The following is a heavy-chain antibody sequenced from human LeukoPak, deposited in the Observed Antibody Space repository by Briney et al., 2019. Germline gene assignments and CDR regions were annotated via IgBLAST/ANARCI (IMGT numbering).Heavy chain of an antibody. D-gene: IGHD6-6*01. CDR1: GFTFDDYT. V-gene: IGHV3-43*01. CDR3: AKDASIAARSYYYYYMDV. J-gene: IGHJ6*03. CDR2: ISWDGGST. Sequence: GGSLRLSCAASGFTFDDYTMHWVRQAPGKGLEWVSLISWDGGSTYYADSVKGRFTISRDNSKNSLYLQMNGLRTEDTALYYCAKDASIAARSYYYYYMDVWGKGTTVTVSS.